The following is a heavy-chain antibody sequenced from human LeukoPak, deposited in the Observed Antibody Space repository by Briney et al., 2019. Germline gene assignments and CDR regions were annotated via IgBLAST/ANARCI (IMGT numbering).Heavy chain of an antibody. CDR3: ARRRPVGATRGLAFDI. Sequence: PSETLSLTCTVSGGSISSYYWSWIRQPAGKGLEWIGRIYTSGSTDYNPSLKSRVTISVDTSKNQFSLKLSSVTAADTAVYYCARRRPVGATRGLAFDIWGQGTMVTVSS. V-gene: IGHV4-4*07. J-gene: IGHJ3*02. CDR2: IYTSGST. CDR1: GGSISSYY. D-gene: IGHD1-26*01.